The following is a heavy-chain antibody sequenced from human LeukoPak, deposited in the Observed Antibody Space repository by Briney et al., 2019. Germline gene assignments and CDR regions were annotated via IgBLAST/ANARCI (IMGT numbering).Heavy chain of an antibody. CDR1: GGSISSYY. V-gene: IGHV4-59*01. J-gene: IGHJ6*03. CDR2: IYYSGST. D-gene: IGHD3-9*01. Sequence: SETLSLTCTVSGGSISSYYWSWIRQPPGKGLEWIGYIYYSGSTNYNPSLKSRITISVDTSKNQFSLKLSSVTAADTAVYYCARVSWFPGASYYYMDVWGKGTTVTVSS. CDR3: ARVSWFPGASYYYMDV.